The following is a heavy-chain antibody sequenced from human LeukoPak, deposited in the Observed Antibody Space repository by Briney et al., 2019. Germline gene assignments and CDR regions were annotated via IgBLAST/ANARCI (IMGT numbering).Heavy chain of an antibody. V-gene: IGHV3-21*04. Sequence: PGGSLRLSCAASGFTFSSYNMNWVRQAPGKGLEWVSSITSGSSYIYYADSVKGRFTISRDNAKNSLYLQMNSLRAEDMALYYCAKGTRAVAGTDAFDIWGQGTMVTVSS. CDR2: ITSGSSYI. CDR3: AKGTRAVAGTDAFDI. D-gene: IGHD6-19*01. J-gene: IGHJ3*02. CDR1: GFTFSSYN.